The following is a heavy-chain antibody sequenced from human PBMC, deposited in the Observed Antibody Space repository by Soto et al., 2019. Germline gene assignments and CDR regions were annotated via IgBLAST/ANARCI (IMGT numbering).Heavy chain of an antibody. CDR3: ARDIDYDIDY. Sequence: QVQLVQSGAEVQRPGASVKVSCKTSGYIFKNYGISWVRQAPGQGLEWMGWIYPKEGRANFAQNFQGRVTLTTDTPTSTAYIELRSLRFDDSAVYLCARDIDYDIDYWGQGTLVTVSS. CDR1: GYIFKNYG. CDR2: IYPKEGRA. D-gene: IGHD4-17*01. J-gene: IGHJ4*02. V-gene: IGHV1-18*01.